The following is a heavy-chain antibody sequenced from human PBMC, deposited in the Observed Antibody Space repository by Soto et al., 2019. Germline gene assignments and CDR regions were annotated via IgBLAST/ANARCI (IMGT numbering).Heavy chain of an antibody. V-gene: IGHV4-30-4*01. D-gene: IGHD2-2*01. CDR3: ARGGSGQYQLLSVLYYYYGMDV. CDR2: IYYSGST. J-gene: IGHJ6*02. CDR1: GGSISSGDYY. Sequence: SETLSLTCTVPGGSISSGDYYWSWIRQPPGKGLEWNGYIYYSGSTYYNPSLKSRVTISVDTSKNQFSLKLSSVTAADTAVYYCARGGSGQYQLLSVLYYYYGMDVWGQGTTVTVSS.